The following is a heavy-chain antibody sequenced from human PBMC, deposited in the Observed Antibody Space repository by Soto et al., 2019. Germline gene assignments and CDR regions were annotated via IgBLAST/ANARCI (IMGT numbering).Heavy chain of an antibody. CDR3: ARQVGSGSYPIFYYYYGMDV. J-gene: IGHJ6*02. CDR1: GYSFTSYW. D-gene: IGHD3-10*01. Sequence: ESLKISCKGSGYSFTSYWIGWVRQMPGKGLEWMGIIYPGDSDTRYSPSFQGQVTISADKSISTAYLQWSSLKASDTAMYYCARQVGSGSYPIFYYYYGMDVWGQGTTVTVSS. V-gene: IGHV5-51*01. CDR2: IYPGDSDT.